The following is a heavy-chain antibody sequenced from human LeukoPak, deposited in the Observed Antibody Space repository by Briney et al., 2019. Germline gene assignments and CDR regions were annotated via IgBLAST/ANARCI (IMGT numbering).Heavy chain of an antibody. CDR2: IYTSGST. CDR3: ATTPKVYGDHLPFDY. J-gene: IGHJ4*02. D-gene: IGHD4-17*01. CDR1: GGSISSGSYY. Sequence: PSETLSLTCTVSGGSISSGSYYWSWIRQPAGKGLEWIGRIYTSGSTNYNPSPKSRVTISVDTSKNQFSLKLSSVTDADTAVYYCATTPKVYGDHLPFDYWGQGTLVTVSS. V-gene: IGHV4-61*02.